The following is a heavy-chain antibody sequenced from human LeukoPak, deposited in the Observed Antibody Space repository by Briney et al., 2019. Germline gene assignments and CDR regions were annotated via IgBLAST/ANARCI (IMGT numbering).Heavy chain of an antibody. J-gene: IGHJ4*02. D-gene: IGHD3-22*01. CDR3: ARGPRFAIRMIVVVTKGHFDY. Sequence: RPGGSLRLSCAASGFTFSSYGMHWVRQAPGKGLEWVAFIRYDGSNKYYADSVKGRFTISRDNSKNTLYLQMNSLRAEDTAVYYCARGPRFAIRMIVVVTKGHFDYWGQGTLVTVSS. CDR1: GFTFSSYG. CDR2: IRYDGSNK. V-gene: IGHV3-30*02.